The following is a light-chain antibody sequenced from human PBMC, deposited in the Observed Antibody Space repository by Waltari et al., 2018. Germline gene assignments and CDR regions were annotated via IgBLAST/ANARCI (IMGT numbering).Light chain of an antibody. Sequence: QSALTQPASVSGSPGQSITISCSGANSDVGVYTYVSWYQQHPGKAPNLLIYDVYYRPSGVSIRFSGSKSGNTSSLTISGLQPEDEADYYCSSYTLTTTVFGGGTKVTVL. CDR2: DVY. CDR1: NSDVGVYTY. CDR3: SSYTLTTTV. J-gene: IGLJ2*01. V-gene: IGLV2-14*03.